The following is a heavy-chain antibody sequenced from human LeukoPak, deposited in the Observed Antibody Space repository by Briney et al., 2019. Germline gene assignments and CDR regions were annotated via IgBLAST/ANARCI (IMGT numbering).Heavy chain of an antibody. D-gene: IGHD1-14*01. J-gene: IGHJ4*02. V-gene: IGHV4-4*02. Sequence: SEALSLTCTVSLDSTTSNFWSWVRQPPGKGLEWIGEIHRSGSPNYNPSLQSRVTISIDRSRNQIALELSSVTAADTAVYYCAREILGGFNPGAYWGQGTLVTVSS. CDR2: IHRSGSP. CDR1: LDSTTSNF. CDR3: AREILGGFNPGAY.